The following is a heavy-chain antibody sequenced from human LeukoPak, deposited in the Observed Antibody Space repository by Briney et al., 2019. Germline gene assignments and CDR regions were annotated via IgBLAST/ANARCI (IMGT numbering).Heavy chain of an antibody. V-gene: IGHV1-2*02. Sequence: EASVKVSCKASGYTFRGNYIHWLRQAPGQGLEWMGWIDANNGDTKSAQKFQGRVTMSRDTSISTAYMDLSSLSPDDAAAYYCARDPSSVTLYFFDYWGQGTLVTVSS. CDR2: IDANNGDT. J-gene: IGHJ4*02. D-gene: IGHD4-11*01. CDR1: GYTFRGNY. CDR3: ARDPSSVTLYFFDY.